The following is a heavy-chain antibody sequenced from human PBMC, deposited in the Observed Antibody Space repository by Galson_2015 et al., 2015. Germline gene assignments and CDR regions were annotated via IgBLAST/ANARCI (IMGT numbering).Heavy chain of an antibody. D-gene: IGHD6-19*01. CDR1: GYTFTSYT. V-gene: IGHV1-3*01. Sequence: SVKVSCKASGYTFTSYTMHWVRQAPGQRFEWIGWINGGNGDTQYSQKFQGRLTITRDTSARTAYLVLGSLRSEDTAIYYCASAGVAGTLGFDYWGQGTLVIVSS. CDR3: ASAGVAGTLGFDY. CDR2: INGGNGDT. J-gene: IGHJ4*02.